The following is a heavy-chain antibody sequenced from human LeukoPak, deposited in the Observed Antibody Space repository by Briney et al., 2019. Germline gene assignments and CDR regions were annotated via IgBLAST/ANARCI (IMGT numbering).Heavy chain of an antibody. J-gene: IGHJ4*02. CDR1: GYSFTSYW. Sequence: GASLKISCKGSGYSFTSYWIGWARQMPGKGLERMGIIYPGDSGTRYSPSFQGQVTISAGRSISTAYLQWSSLKASDTAMYYCARHETGPYFDYWGQGTLVTVSS. CDR3: ARHETGPYFDY. D-gene: IGHD1-1*01. CDR2: IYPGDSGT. V-gene: IGHV5-51*01.